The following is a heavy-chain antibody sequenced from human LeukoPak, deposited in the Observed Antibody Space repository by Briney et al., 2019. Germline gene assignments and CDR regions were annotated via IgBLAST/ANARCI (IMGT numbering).Heavy chain of an antibody. CDR3: ARHPGIATYWYFDL. CDR2: IYYSGST. V-gene: IGHV4-59*08. Sequence: SETLSLTCTVSGGSISSYYWSWIRQPPGKGLEWIGYIYYSGSTNYNPSLKSRVTISVDTSKNQFSLKLSSVTAADTAVYYCARHPGIATYWYFDLWGRGTLVTVSS. J-gene: IGHJ2*01. CDR1: GGSISSYY. D-gene: IGHD6-13*01.